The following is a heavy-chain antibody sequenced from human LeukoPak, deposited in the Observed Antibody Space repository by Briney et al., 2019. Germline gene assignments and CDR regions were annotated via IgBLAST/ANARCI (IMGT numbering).Heavy chain of an antibody. Sequence: PSETLSLTCTVSGGSISSYYWSWIRQPPGKGLEWIGYIYYSGSTNYNPSLKSRVTISVDTSKNQFSLKLSSVTAADTAVYYCARPLSGWYDAGDFGYWGQGTLVTVSS. CDR2: IYYSGST. D-gene: IGHD6-19*01. CDR3: ARPLSGWYDAGDFGY. V-gene: IGHV4-59*01. J-gene: IGHJ4*02. CDR1: GGSISSYY.